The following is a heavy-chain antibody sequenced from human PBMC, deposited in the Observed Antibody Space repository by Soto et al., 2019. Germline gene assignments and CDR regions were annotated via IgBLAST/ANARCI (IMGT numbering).Heavy chain of an antibody. CDR2: IYYSGST. Sequence: SETLSLTCTVSGGSISSGGYYWSWIRQHPGKGLEWIGYIYYSGSTYYNPSLKSRVTISVDTSKNQFPLKLSSVTAADTAVYYCARLNGYCISTNCHGYYGMDVWGQGTTVTVSS. D-gene: IGHD2-2*03. CDR1: GGSISSGGYY. J-gene: IGHJ6*02. CDR3: ARLNGYCISTNCHGYYGMDV. V-gene: IGHV4-31*02.